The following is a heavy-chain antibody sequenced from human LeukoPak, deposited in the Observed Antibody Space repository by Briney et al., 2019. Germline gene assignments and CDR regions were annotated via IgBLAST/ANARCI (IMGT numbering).Heavy chain of an antibody. J-gene: IGHJ4*02. CDR1: GGSISSYY. V-gene: IGHV4-59*01. CDR2: IYYSGST. CDR3: ARQKTTANHYYFDY. Sequence: SETLSLTCTVSGGSISSYYWSWIRQPPGKGLERIGYIYYSGSTNYNPSLKSRVTISVDTSKNQFSLKLSSVTAADTAVYYCARQKTTANHYYFDYWGQGTLVTVSS. D-gene: IGHD4-17*01.